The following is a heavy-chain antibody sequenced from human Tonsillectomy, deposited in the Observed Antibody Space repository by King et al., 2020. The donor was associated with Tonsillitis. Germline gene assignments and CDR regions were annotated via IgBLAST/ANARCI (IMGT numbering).Heavy chain of an antibody. Sequence: QLQESGPGLVKPSQTLSLTCTFSGGSISSSDHYWSWIRQHPGKGLEWIVYIYYSGSTLYSPALKSRVTISVDTSANQFSLNLSSVTAADTAVYYCARVRSYEYYFDYWGQGTLVTVSS. D-gene: IGHD3-3*01. CDR1: GGSISSSDHY. V-gene: IGHV4-31*03. J-gene: IGHJ4*02. CDR3: ARVRSYEYYFDY. CDR2: IYYSGST.